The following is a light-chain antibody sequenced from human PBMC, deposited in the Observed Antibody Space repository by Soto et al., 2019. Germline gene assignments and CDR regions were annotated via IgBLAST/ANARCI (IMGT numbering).Light chain of an antibody. J-gene: IGKJ3*01. V-gene: IGKV4-1*01. CDR3: QQYYSTLVT. Sequence: DIVMTQSPDSLAVSLGERATINCKSSQSVLYSSNNKNYLAWYQQKPGQPPKLLIYWASTRESGVPDRFSGSGSGTVFTLTISSLQAEDVAVYYCQQYYSTLVTFGPGTKVDIK. CDR1: QSVLYSSNNKNY. CDR2: WAS.